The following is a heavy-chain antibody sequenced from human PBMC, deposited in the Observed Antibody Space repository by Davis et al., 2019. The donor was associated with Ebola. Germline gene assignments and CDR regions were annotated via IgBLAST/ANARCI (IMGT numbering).Heavy chain of an antibody. Sequence: PGGSLRLSCAASGFTFSNYWMHWVRQAPGKGLVWVSRINSDGSSTSYADSVKGRFTISRDNAKNTLYLQMNSLRAEDTAVYYCARGFSKWFRELSDYWGQGTLATVSS. CDR3: ARGFSKWFRELSDY. J-gene: IGHJ4*02. D-gene: IGHD3-10*01. CDR2: INSDGSST. V-gene: IGHV3-74*01. CDR1: GFTFSNYW.